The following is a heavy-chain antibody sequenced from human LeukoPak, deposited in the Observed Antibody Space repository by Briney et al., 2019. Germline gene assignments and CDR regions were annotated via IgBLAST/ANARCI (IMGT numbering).Heavy chain of an antibody. J-gene: IGHJ3*02. CDR1: GFTVSSNY. D-gene: IGHD3-22*01. V-gene: IGHV3-66*02. CDR2: IYSGGST. Sequence: PGGSLRLSCAASGFTVSSNYMSWVRQAPGKGLEWVSVIYSGGSTYYADSVKGRFTISRDNSKNTLYLQMNSLRAEDTAVYYCARDPHYYDSSGYLARGAFDIRGQGTMVTVSS. CDR3: ARDPHYYDSSGYLARGAFDI.